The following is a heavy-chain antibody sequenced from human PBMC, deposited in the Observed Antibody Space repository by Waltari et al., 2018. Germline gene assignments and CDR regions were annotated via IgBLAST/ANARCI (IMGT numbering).Heavy chain of an antibody. CDR1: GYTFTGYY. CDR3: ARDPGDCSSTSCLSYYYGMDV. J-gene: IGHJ6*02. V-gene: IGHV1-2*06. D-gene: IGHD2-2*01. Sequence: QVQLVQSGAEVKKPGASVKVSCKASGYTFTGYYMHWVRQAPGQGLEWMGRINPNSGGTNYAQKFQGRVTMTRDTSISTAYMELSRLRSDDTAVYYCARDPGDCSSTSCLSYYYGMDVWGQGTTVTVSS. CDR2: INPNSGGT.